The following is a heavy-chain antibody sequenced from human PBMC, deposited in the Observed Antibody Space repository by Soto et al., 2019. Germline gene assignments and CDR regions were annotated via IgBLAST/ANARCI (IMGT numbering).Heavy chain of an antibody. CDR1: GYTFTSYD. Sequence: ASVKVSCKASGYTFTSYDINWLRQATGQGLEWMGWMNPNSGNTGYAQKFQGRVTMTRNTSISTAYMELSSLRSEDTAVYYCARGLGYYDYVWGSYLPHYYYGMDVWGQGTTVTVSS. CDR3: ARGLGYYDYVWGSYLPHYYYGMDV. D-gene: IGHD3-16*01. J-gene: IGHJ6*02. V-gene: IGHV1-8*01. CDR2: MNPNSGNT.